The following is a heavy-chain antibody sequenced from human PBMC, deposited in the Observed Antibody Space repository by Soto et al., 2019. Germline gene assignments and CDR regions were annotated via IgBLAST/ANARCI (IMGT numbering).Heavy chain of an antibody. CDR1: GFTFKTYW. Sequence: EVQLVESGGGLVQPGGSLRLSCVASGFTFKTYWMGWVRQAPGKGLEWVANIKQDGSESYYVDSVKGRLTISRDNAQNSLYLQMNSLRVEDTAVYYCAKSQWLARDVFDIWGQGTMVTVSS. J-gene: IGHJ3*02. D-gene: IGHD6-19*01. CDR2: IKQDGSES. CDR3: AKSQWLARDVFDI. V-gene: IGHV3-7*01.